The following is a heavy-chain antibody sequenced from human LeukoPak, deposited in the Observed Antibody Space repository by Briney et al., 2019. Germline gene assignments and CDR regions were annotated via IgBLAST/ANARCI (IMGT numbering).Heavy chain of an antibody. J-gene: IGHJ4*02. CDR2: ISSITSYI. CDR3: ARDVFGARGVITYFDY. CDR1: GFTFSSYS. V-gene: IGHV3-21*01. Sequence: GGSLRLSCAVSGFTFSSYSMNWVRQAPGKGLEWVSSISSITSYIYYADSVKGRFTISRDNAKNSLYLQMNSLRAEDTAVYFCARDVFGARGVITYFDYWGQGTLVTVSS. D-gene: IGHD3-10*01.